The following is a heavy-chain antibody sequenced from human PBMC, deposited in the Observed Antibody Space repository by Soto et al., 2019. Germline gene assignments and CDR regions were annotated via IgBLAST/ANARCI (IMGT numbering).Heavy chain of an antibody. J-gene: IGHJ4*02. V-gene: IGHV4-59*01. CDR2: ISSSGNT. Sequence: SETLSLTCTVSDGSISNFYWSWIRQPPGKGLEWIGYISSSGNTNYNPSLKSRVSISVDTSKNQFSLNLTSVTAADTAVYYCARAPMVLTRSYFDSWGQGPPVT. D-gene: IGHD3-22*01. CDR3: ARAPMVLTRSYFDS. CDR1: DGSISNFY.